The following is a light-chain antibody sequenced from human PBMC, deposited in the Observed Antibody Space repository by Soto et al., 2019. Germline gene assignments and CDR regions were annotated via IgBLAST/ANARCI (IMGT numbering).Light chain of an antibody. Sequence: EIVSTQSPGTLSLSPGERATLSCRASQSVSSSYLAWYQQKPGQAPRLLIYGASSRATGIPDRFSGSGSGTDFTLTISRLEPEDFAVYYCQQYGSSPRTFGPGTKVDLK. V-gene: IGKV3-20*01. CDR3: QQYGSSPRT. J-gene: IGKJ3*01. CDR2: GAS. CDR1: QSVSSSY.